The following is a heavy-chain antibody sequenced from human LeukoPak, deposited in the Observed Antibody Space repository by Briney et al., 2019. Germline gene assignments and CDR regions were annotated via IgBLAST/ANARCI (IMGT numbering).Heavy chain of an antibody. CDR3: ARGWVAVAGGIDN. CDR1: GYTFTGYY. CDR2: INPNTGGT. J-gene: IGHJ4*02. D-gene: IGHD6-19*01. V-gene: IGHV1-2*02. Sequence: AASVKVSCKASGYTFTGYYMHWVRQAPGQGLEWMGWINPNTGGTNYAQKFQGRVTMTRDTSISTAYMELRRLRSDDTAVYYCARGWVAVAGGIDNWGQGTLVTVSS.